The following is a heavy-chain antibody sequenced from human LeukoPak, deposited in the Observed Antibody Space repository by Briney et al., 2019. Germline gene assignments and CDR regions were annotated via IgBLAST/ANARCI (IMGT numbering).Heavy chain of an antibody. CDR3: ARDREVGATQLGAFDI. J-gene: IGHJ3*02. Sequence: GASVKVSCKASGYTFTTYGISWVRQAPGQGLEWWGWTTAYNGNTNYPQKLQGRVTMTTDTSTSTAYMGLSSLRSEDTAVYYCARDREVGATQLGAFDIWGQGTMVTVSS. CDR1: GYTFTTYG. D-gene: IGHD1-26*01. V-gene: IGHV1-18*01. CDR2: TTAYNGNT.